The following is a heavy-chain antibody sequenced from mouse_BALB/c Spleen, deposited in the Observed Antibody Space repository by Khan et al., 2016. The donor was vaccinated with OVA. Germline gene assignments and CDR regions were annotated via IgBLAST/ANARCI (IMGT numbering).Heavy chain of an antibody. CDR2: ISSSGST. D-gene: IGHD2-3*01. Sequence: EVQLQESGPGLVKPSQSLSLTCTVTGYSITSDYAWNWIRQFPGNKLEWMGYISSSGSTNYNPALQSRISITRDTSKNPFFLPLNSVTTEDTATYYCARDGSRYNEAMDYWGQGTSVTVSS. CDR3: ARDGSRYNEAMDY. J-gene: IGHJ4*01. CDR1: GYSITSDYA. V-gene: IGHV3-2*02.